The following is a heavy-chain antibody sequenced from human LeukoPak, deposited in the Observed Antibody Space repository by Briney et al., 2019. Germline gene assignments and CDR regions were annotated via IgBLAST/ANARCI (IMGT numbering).Heavy chain of an antibody. Sequence: ASVKVSCKASGYAFAAYCIHWVRQAPGRGLEWVGLINPSDGSTRYAQKFQGRVTMTRDASTSTIYIDLNNLGSDDTAIYYCATDRPHNCFDPWGQGSLVTVSS. J-gene: IGHJ5*02. CDR2: INPSDGST. V-gene: IGHV1-46*01. CDR1: GYAFAAYC. CDR3: ATDRPHNCFDP.